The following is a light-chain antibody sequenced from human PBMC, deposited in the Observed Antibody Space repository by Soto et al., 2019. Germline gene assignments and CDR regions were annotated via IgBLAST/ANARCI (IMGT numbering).Light chain of an antibody. Sequence: DIVMTQSPDSLAVSLGERATINCKSSQSILYSSNNKDYVAWYQQKPGQPPKLLIYWTSTREFGVPDRFSGSGSGTDFTLTISSLQAEDVAVYYCQQYYTTPLTFGGGTKVDI. V-gene: IGKV4-1*01. CDR2: WTS. J-gene: IGKJ4*01. CDR1: QSILYSSNNKDY. CDR3: QQYYTTPLT.